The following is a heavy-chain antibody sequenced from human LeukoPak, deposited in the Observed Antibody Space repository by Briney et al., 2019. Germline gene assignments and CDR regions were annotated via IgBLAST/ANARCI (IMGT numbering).Heavy chain of an antibody. J-gene: IGHJ6*03. CDR3: ARGGCSSTSCYSRDYYYYMDV. Sequence: GASVKVSCKASGYTFTSYGISWVRQAPGQGLEWMGGIIPIFGTANYAQKFQGRVTITADKSTSTAYMELSSLRSEDTAVYYCARGGCSSTSCYSRDYYYYMDVWGKGTTVTVSS. D-gene: IGHD2-2*02. V-gene: IGHV1-69*06. CDR2: IIPIFGTA. CDR1: GYTFTSYG.